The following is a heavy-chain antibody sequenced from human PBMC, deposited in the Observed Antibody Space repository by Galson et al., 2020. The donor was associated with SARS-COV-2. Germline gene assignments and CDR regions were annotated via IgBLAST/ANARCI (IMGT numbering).Heavy chain of an antibody. CDR3: AKRDWGRYCSGVSCYDGGFDY. CDR1: GFPFSNYG. D-gene: IGHD2-15*01. Sequence: TGGSLRHSCAASGFPFSNYGMHWVRQAPGKGLEWVAIISYDGNNKYYADSVKGRFTISRDNSKNTLYLQMNSLRAEDTAVYYCAKRDWGRYCSGVSCYDGGFDYWGQGTLVTISS. CDR2: ISYDGNNK. V-gene: IGHV3-30*18. J-gene: IGHJ4*02.